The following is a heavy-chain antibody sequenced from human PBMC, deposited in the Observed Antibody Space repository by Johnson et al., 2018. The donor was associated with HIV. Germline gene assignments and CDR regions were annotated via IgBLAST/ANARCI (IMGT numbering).Heavy chain of an antibody. J-gene: IGHJ1*01. V-gene: IGHV3-23*04. D-gene: IGHD3-22*01. CDR3: ARGGFSMIVVGK. CDR2: ISGSGGGT. CDR1: RFTFGRYD. Sequence: VQLVESGGDLVQPGGSLRLSSVVSRFTFGRYDMWWVRQPTGRGLEWVAGISGSGGGTYYADSVKGRFTISRDNSKNTLYLQMNSLRAEDTAVYYCARGGFSMIVVGKWG.